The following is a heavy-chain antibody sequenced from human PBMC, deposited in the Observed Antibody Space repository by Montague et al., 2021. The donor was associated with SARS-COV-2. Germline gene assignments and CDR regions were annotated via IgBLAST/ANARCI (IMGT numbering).Heavy chain of an antibody. D-gene: IGHD3-10*01. Sequence: SLRLSCASSGFVFSHFWMTWVRQAPGKGLEWVANIKQDGSEKYYVDSVQGRFTISRDNAKNSLYLQMNSLRAEDTAVYYCARRYCASGSYIDYWGQGTLVTVS. CDR2: IKQDGSEK. CDR3: ARRYCASGSYIDY. V-gene: IGHV3-7*01. J-gene: IGHJ4*02. CDR1: GFVFSHFW.